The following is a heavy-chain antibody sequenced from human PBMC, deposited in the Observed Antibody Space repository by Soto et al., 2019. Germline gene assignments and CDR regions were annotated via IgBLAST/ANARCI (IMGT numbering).Heavy chain of an antibody. Sequence: QVTLKESGPVLEKPTETLTLSCTVYGFSLSNARMGVSWIRQPPGKALEWLAHIFSNDEKSYSTSLKSRLTISKDTSKSQVVLTMTNMDPVDTATYYCARIGASYGMDVWGQGTTVTVSS. CDR3: ARIGASYGMDV. CDR2: IFSNDEK. J-gene: IGHJ6*02. V-gene: IGHV2-26*01. D-gene: IGHD2-15*01. CDR1: GFSLSNARMG.